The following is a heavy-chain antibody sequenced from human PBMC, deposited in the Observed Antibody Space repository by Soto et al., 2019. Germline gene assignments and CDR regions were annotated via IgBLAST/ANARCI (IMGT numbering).Heavy chain of an antibody. CDR3: VGDGEHP. J-gene: IGHJ4*02. V-gene: IGHV1-69*13. CDR2: IIPILGTA. D-gene: IGHD3-10*01. Sequence: SVKVSCKASEGTFSSYPIRWERQAPGQGLEWMGGIIPILGTANYAHKFQGRVTITADESTSTDYMELSSLRSEDTAVYYCVGDGEHPWGQGTLVTVSS. CDR1: EGTFSSYP.